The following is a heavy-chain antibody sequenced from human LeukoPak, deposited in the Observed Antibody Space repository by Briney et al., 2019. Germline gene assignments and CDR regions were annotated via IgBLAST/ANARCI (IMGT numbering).Heavy chain of an antibody. D-gene: IGHD3-22*01. J-gene: IGHJ4*02. V-gene: IGHV4-39*01. CDR3: ARRLSMWYYYDSSGYFDY. CDR2: IYYSGST. Sequence: SETLSLTCTVSGGSISSSSYYWGWIRQPPGKGLEWIGIIYYSGSTYYNPSLKSRVTISVDTSKNQFSLKLSSVTAADTAVYYCARRLSMWYYYDSSGYFDYWGQGTLVTVSS. CDR1: GGSISSSSYY.